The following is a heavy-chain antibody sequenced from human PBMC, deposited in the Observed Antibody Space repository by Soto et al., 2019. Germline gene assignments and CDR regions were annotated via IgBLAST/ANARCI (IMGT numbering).Heavy chain of an antibody. Sequence: SETLSLTCSVSGGSISSVGHYWTWIRQQPGKGLEWIGYIYYSGSTDYNPSLKSRVTISVDRSKNQFSLNLSSVTAADTAIYYCARESGGYDSSTRYGLDVWGQGTMVTVYS. J-gene: IGHJ6*02. V-gene: IGHV4-31*03. CDR1: GGSISSVGHY. CDR3: ARESGGYDSSTRYGLDV. CDR2: IYYSGST. D-gene: IGHD5-12*01.